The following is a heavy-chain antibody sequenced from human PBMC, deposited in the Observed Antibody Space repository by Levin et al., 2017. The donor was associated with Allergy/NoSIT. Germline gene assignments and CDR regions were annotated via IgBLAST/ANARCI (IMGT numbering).Heavy chain of an antibody. Sequence: SCAASGFAFSGRYMDWVRQAPGKGLEWVGRIRNKANSHTTEYAASVKGRFTISRDDSKNSLYLQMNSLTTEDTAVYYCATDRPGSGSFDYWGQGTLVTVSS. V-gene: IGHV3-72*01. CDR1: GFAFSGRY. CDR3: ATDRPGSGSFDY. CDR2: IRNKANSHTT. D-gene: IGHD3-10*01. J-gene: IGHJ4*02.